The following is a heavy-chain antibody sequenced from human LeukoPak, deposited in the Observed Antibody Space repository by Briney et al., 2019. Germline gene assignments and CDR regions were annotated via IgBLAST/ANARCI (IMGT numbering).Heavy chain of an antibody. V-gene: IGHV1-18*01. CDR3: ARSITIFGVVTPDYYYYMDV. Sequence: GASVKVSCKASGYTSTSYGISWVRQAPGQGLEWMGWISAYNGNTNYAQKLQGRVTMTTDTSTSTAYMELRSLRSDDTAVYYCARSITIFGVVTPDYYYYMDVWGKGTTVTVSS. J-gene: IGHJ6*03. CDR1: GYTSTSYG. CDR2: ISAYNGNT. D-gene: IGHD3-3*01.